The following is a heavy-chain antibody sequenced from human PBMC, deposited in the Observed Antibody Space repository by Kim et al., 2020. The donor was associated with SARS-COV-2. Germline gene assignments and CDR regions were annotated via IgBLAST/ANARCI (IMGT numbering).Heavy chain of an antibody. J-gene: IGHJ4*02. CDR3: AKEPMIAATNFDA. V-gene: IGHV3-30*18. CDR2: VSSDGHTQ. CDR1: GFSFWNYG. Sequence: GSLRLSCAASGFSFWNYGIHWVRQAPGRGLEWVAVVSSDGHTQYYANSVEGRFTISRDNSRNTLYLQLNSVRPEDTATYYCAKEPMIAATNFDAWGQGT. D-gene: IGHD2-15*01.